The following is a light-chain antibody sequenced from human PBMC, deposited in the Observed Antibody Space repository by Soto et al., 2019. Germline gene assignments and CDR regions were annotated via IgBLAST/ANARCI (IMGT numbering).Light chain of an antibody. CDR2: DAS. V-gene: IGKV3-15*01. CDR1: QTVSNN. CDR3: HQYNSWPPGT. Sequence: IVMTQSPVTLSVSPGEVATLSCSSSQTVSNNLAWYQQKPGQAPRLLISDASTRATGIPARFSGSGSGTEFTLTISSLQSEDFALYYCHQYNSWPPGTFGQGTKVDIK. J-gene: IGKJ2*01.